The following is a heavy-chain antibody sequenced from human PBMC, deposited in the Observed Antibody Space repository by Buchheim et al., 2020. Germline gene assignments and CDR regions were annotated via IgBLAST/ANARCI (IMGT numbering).Heavy chain of an antibody. Sequence: QVQLVESGGGVVQPGRSLRLSCAASGFTFSSYGMHWVRQAPGKGLEWVAVIWYDGSNKYYADSVEGRFTISRDNSKNTLYLQMNSLRAEDTAVYYCARDGSGYCSSTSCSTGNWFDPWGQGTL. CDR1: GFTFSSYG. D-gene: IGHD2-2*02. CDR3: ARDGSGYCSSTSCSTGNWFDP. J-gene: IGHJ5*02. V-gene: IGHV3-33*01. CDR2: IWYDGSNK.